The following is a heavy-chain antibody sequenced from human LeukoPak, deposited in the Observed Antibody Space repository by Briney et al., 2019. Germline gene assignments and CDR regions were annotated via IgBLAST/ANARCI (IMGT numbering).Heavy chain of an antibody. CDR1: GFTFDDYG. J-gene: IGHJ4*02. CDR2: IHSDGTT. Sequence: PGGSLRLSCAASGFTFDDYGMSWVRQAPGKGLEWVSGIHSDGTTYYADSVKGRFTISRDNSKNTLYLQMKSLTAEDTAIYYCAKRYFGNYYFDFWGQGTLVTVSS. D-gene: IGHD3-9*01. CDR3: AKRYFGNYYFDF. V-gene: IGHV3-23*01.